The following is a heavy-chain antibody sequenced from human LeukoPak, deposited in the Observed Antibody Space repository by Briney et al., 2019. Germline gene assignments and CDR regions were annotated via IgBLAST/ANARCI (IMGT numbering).Heavy chain of an antibody. CDR1: GGTFSSYA. CDR3: ARGYSSSWYYYYYYMDV. CDR2: IIPIFGTA. Sequence: SVKVSCKASGGTFSSYAISWVRQAPGQGLEWMGGIIPIFGTANYAQKFQGRVTITRNTSISTAYMELSSLRSEDTAVYYCARGYSSSWYYYYYYMDVWGKGTTVTVSS. V-gene: IGHV1-69*05. J-gene: IGHJ6*03. D-gene: IGHD6-13*01.